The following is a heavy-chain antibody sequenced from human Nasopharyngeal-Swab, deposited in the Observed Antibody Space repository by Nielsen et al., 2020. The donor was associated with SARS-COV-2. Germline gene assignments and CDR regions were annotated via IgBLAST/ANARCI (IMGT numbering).Heavy chain of an antibody. J-gene: IGHJ6*02. CDR1: GYTFTSYG. V-gene: IGHV1-18*01. D-gene: IGHD1-14*01. CDR3: ASRNVGYYYYGMDV. Sequence: VKVSCKASGYTFTSYGISWVRQAPGQGLEWMGWISAYNGNTNYAQKLQGRVTMTTDTSTSTAYMELRSLRSDDTAVYYCASRNVGYYYYGMDVWGQGTTVTVSS. CDR2: ISAYNGNT.